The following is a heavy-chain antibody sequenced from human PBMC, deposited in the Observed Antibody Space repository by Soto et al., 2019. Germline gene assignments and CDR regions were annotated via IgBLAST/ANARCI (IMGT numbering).Heavy chain of an antibody. CDR1: GGSFSGYY. CDR2: INHSGST. Sequence: PSETRSLTCAFYGGSFSGYYWSWIRQPPGKGLEWIGEINHSGSTNYNPSLKSRVTISVDTSKNQFSLKLSSVTAADTAVYYCARGGIAVAGTRGYYFDYWGQGTLVTVSS. J-gene: IGHJ4*02. D-gene: IGHD6-19*01. V-gene: IGHV4-34*01. CDR3: ARGGIAVAGTRGYYFDY.